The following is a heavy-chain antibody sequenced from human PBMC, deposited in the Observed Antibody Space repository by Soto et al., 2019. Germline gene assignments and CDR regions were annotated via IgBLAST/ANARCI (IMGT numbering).Heavy chain of an antibody. D-gene: IGHD4-17*01. V-gene: IGHV5-10-1*01. CDR1: GYGFTTYW. Sequence: GESLKISCKVSGYGFTTYWISWVPQMPGKGLEWMGRIDPSDSYTNYSPSFQGHVTISADKSISTAYLQWSSLKASDTAMYYCASYYGDYPYYFDYWGQGTLVTVSS. CDR3: ASYYGDYPYYFDY. J-gene: IGHJ4*02. CDR2: IDPSDSYT.